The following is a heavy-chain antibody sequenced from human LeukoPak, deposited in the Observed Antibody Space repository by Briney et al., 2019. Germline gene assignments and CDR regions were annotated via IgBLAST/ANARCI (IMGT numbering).Heavy chain of an antibody. CDR1: GFTFSSYA. V-gene: IGHV3-23*01. D-gene: IGHD3-22*01. J-gene: IGHJ6*02. CDR3: ASSSFDDSSNTYYYYYGMDV. CDR2: ISGSGGST. Sequence: PGGSLRLSCAASGFTFSSYAMSWVRQAPGKGLEWVSAISGSGGSTYYADSVKGRFTISRDNSKNTLYLQMNSLRAEDTAVYYCASSSFDDSSNTYYYYYGMDVWGQGTTVTVSS.